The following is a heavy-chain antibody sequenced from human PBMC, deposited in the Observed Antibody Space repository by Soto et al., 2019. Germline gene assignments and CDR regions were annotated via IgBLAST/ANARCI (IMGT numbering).Heavy chain of an antibody. Sequence: ASVKVSWTASGYTFTSYGIIWVRQAPGQGLEWMGWISAYNGNTNYAQKLQGRVTMTTDTSTSTAYMELRSLRSDDTAVYYCARVSVAVAENWFDPWGQGTLVTVSS. CDR2: ISAYNGNT. CDR3: ARVSVAVAENWFDP. D-gene: IGHD6-19*01. V-gene: IGHV1-18*01. CDR1: GYTFTSYG. J-gene: IGHJ5*02.